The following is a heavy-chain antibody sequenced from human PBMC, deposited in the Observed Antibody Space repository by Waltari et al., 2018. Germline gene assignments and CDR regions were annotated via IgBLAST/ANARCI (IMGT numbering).Heavy chain of an antibody. D-gene: IGHD2-2*01. J-gene: IGHJ4*02. Sequence: QAKLKQWGAGLLKPSETLSPTCSLAGGSFTSCYWSWIRQPPGKGLEWIGELTHRGSTHYNPSLTGRVTMSVDKSKSQFSLKLTSVTAADTAVYYCLNLAYCNPSTCYPRPGWGPGNLVVVSS. V-gene: IGHV4-34*01. CDR1: GGSFTSCY. CDR2: LTHRGST. CDR3: LNLAYCNPSTCYPRPG.